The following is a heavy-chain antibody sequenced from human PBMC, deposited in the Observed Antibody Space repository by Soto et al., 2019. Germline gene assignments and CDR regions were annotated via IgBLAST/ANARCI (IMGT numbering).Heavy chain of an antibody. D-gene: IGHD4-17*01. CDR2: IGTAGDT. V-gene: IGHV3-13*04. CDR1: GFTFSSYD. Sequence: GSLRLSCAASGFTFSSYDMHWVRQATGKGLEWVSAIGTAGDTYYPGSVKGRFTISRDTSRNTLYLHMNSLRPEDTAVYYCAIYVLPRYSDSRYAWGPGTQVTVYS. CDR3: AIYVLPRYSDSRYA. J-gene: IGHJ5*01.